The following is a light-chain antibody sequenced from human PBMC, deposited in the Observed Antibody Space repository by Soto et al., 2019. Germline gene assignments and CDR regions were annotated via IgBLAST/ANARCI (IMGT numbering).Light chain of an antibody. J-gene: IGKJ1*01. Sequence: EIVLTQSPGTQSLSPGERATLSCRASQSVSSSFLAWYQQKPGQAPRLLIYGASIRATGIPDRFSGSGSGTDYTLTISRVEPEDFAVYYCQQYGSSPWTFGQGTKVEIK. CDR2: GAS. CDR1: QSVSSSF. V-gene: IGKV3-20*01. CDR3: QQYGSSPWT.